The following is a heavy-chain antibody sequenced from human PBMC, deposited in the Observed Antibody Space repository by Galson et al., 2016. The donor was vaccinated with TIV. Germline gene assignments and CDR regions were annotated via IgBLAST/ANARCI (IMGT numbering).Heavy chain of an antibody. V-gene: IGHV2-70*04. D-gene: IGHD6-13*01. CDR3: ARNLAAAAGSFDY. J-gene: IGHJ4*02. CDR2: IDWDDEK. Sequence: PALVKPTQTLTLTCTFSGISLSTSGMRVSWIRQPPGKALEWLARIDWDDEKFYSTSLRTRLTISMATSKNQVVLTLTNMDPVDAATYYCARNLAAAAGSFDYWGQGSLVTVSS. CDR1: GISLSTSGMR.